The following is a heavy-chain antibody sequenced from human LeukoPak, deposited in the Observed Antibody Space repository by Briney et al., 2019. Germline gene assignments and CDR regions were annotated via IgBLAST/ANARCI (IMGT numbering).Heavy chain of an antibody. CDR3: ARIKTYYDISGAFDI. J-gene: IGHJ3*02. CDR1: GYTFTGYY. Sequence: ASVKVSCKASGYTFTGYYMHWVRQAPGQGLEWMGWINPNSGGTNYAQKFQGRVTMTRDTSISTAYMELSRLRSDDTAVYYCARIKTYYDISGAFDIWGQGTMVTVSS. V-gene: IGHV1-2*02. D-gene: IGHD3-9*01. CDR2: INPNSGGT.